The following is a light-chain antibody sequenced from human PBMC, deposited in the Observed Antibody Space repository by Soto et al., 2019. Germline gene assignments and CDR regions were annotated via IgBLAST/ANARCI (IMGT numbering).Light chain of an antibody. J-gene: IGKJ1*01. V-gene: IGKV3-15*01. Sequence: EIVMTQSPATLSVSPGETATLSCRASQTFSNNLAWYQQKPGQAPRLLIYGASTRATGVPARFSGSGSGTHFTLTISSLQSEDFALYYCQQYNNWPRTFGQGTKVEIK. CDR1: QTFSNN. CDR2: GAS. CDR3: QQYNNWPRT.